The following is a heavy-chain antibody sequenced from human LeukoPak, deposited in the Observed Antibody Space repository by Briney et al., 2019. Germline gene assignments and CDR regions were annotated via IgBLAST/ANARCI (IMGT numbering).Heavy chain of an antibody. CDR3: ARVRYCSSTSCSYFDY. D-gene: IGHD2-2*01. V-gene: IGHV1-2*02. Sequence: ASVKVSCKASGYTFTGYYMHWVRQAPGQGLEWMGWINPNSGGTNYAQKFQGRVTMPRETSISTAYMELSRPRSDDTAVYYCARVRYCSSTSCSYFDYWGQGTLVTVSS. CDR1: GYTFTGYY. J-gene: IGHJ4*02. CDR2: INPNSGGT.